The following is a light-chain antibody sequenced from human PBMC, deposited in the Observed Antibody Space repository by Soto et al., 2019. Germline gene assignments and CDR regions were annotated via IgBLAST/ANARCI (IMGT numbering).Light chain of an antibody. J-gene: IGLJ2*01. V-gene: IGLV6-57*01. CDR2: EDN. CDR3: QSYDTTNVI. Sequence: NFMLTQPHSVSESPGKTVTISCTRSSGSIASNYVQWYQQRPGSYPTTVIYEDNERPSGFPGRFSGSIDSSSNSASLTISGLKTEDEADYYCQSYDTTNVIFGGGTKLTVL. CDR1: SGSIASNY.